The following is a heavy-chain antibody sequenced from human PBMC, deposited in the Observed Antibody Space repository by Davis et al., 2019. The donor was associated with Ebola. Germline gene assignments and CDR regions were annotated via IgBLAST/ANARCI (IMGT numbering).Heavy chain of an antibody. V-gene: IGHV3-30*03. CDR2: ISYDGSNK. Sequence: PGGSPRLSCAASGFTFSSYGMHWVRQAPGKGLEWVAVISYDGSNKYYADSVKGRFTISRDNSKNTLYLQMNSLRAEDTAVYYCARGSVRCLEWLSQNAFDMWGQGTMVTVSS. CDR1: GFTFSSYG. J-gene: IGHJ3*02. CDR3: ARGSVRCLEWLSQNAFDM. D-gene: IGHD3-3*01.